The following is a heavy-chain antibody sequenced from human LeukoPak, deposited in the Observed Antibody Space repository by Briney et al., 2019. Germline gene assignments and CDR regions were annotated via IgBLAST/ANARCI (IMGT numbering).Heavy chain of an antibody. Sequence: ASVKVSCKTSGYTFTSYGLSWVRQAPGQGLEWMGWINAYNYNTNYAQKFQDRVTMTTDTSTSTAYLELRSLRSDDTAVYYCASGYHGSGSYYSPADSWGPGTLVTVSS. D-gene: IGHD3-10*01. J-gene: IGHJ4*02. V-gene: IGHV1-18*01. CDR2: INAYNYNT. CDR1: GYTFTSYG. CDR3: ASGYHGSGSYYSPADS.